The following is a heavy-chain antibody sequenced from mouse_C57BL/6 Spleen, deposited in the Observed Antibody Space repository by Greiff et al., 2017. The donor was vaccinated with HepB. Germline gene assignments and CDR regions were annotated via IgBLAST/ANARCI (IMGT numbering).Heavy chain of an antibody. V-gene: IGHV1-15*01. Sequence: QVQLQQSGAELVRPGASVTLSCKASGYTFTDYEMHWVKQTPVHGLEWIGAIDPETGGTAYNQKFKGKAILTADKSSSTAYMERRSLTSEDSAVYYCTRDYDYFDYWGQGTTLTVSS. CDR1: GYTFTDYE. CDR2: IDPETGGT. CDR3: TRDYDYFDY. J-gene: IGHJ2*01. D-gene: IGHD2-4*01.